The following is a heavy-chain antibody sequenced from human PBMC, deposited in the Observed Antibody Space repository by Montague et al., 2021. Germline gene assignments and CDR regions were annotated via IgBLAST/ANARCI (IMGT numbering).Heavy chain of an antibody. CDR2: INEDGSEK. V-gene: IGHV3-7*01. CDR3: ARDRAAAGS. Sequence: SLRLSCAASGITFDYYCMSWVRQAPGKGLEWVANINEDGSEKNYVDSVRGRFSISRDNTKNSLYLQMNSLRVEDTAVYYCARDRAAAGSWGHGTLVIVSS. J-gene: IGHJ5*01. D-gene: IGHD6-13*01. CDR1: GITFDYYC.